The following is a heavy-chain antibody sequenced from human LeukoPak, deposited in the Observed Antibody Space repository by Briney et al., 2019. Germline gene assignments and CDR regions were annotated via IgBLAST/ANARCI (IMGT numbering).Heavy chain of an antibody. CDR3: AREAEEAFDI. D-gene: IGHD1-14*01. CDR2: ISDSDNSM. Sequence: KAGGSLGLSCAASGFTLRSYSMNWVRQAPGKGLEWVSSISDSDNSMYYASSVKGRFTMSRDNTKNSLYLQMNSLRAEDTAVYYCAREAEEAFDIWGQGTMVTVSS. V-gene: IGHV3-21*01. CDR1: GFTLRSYS. J-gene: IGHJ3*02.